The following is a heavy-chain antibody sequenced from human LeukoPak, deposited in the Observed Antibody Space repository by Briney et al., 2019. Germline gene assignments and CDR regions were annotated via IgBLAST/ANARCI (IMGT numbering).Heavy chain of an antibody. CDR2: INHGGST. CDR1: GESFSGYY. D-gene: IGHD1-20*01. J-gene: IGHJ4*02. CDR3: ARGHNWNLDY. Sequence: SETLSLTRAVYGESFSGYYWSWIRQPPGKGLEWIGEINHGGSTKYTPSPTGRVTISVDTSKNQFSPKLTSVTAADTAVYYCARGHNWNLDYWGQGTLVTISS. V-gene: IGHV4-34*01.